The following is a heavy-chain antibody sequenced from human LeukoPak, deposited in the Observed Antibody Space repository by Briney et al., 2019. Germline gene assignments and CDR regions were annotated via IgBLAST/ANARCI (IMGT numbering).Heavy chain of an antibody. CDR1: GVSVSSYY. J-gene: IGHJ4*02. V-gene: IGHV4-34*01. D-gene: IGHD6-19*01. CDR3: ARIGTVYSSGWYYAY. CDR2: INHSGST. Sequence: SETLSLTCAVYGVSVSSYYWSWIRQPPGQGLEWIGEINHSGSTNYNPSLKSRVTISVDTSKNQFSLNLSSVTAADTAIYYCARIGTVYSSGWYYAYWGQGTLVTVSS.